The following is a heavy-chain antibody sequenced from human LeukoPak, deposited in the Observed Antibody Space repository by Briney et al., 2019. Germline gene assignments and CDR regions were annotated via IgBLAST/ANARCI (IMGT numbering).Heavy chain of an antibody. CDR2: ISGSGGST. CDR1: GFTFSSYA. V-gene: IGHV3-23*01. J-gene: IGHJ4*02. Sequence: PGGSLRLSCAASGFTFSSYAMSWVRQAPGKGLEWVSAISGSGGSTYYADSVKGRFTISRDNSKNSLYLQMNSLRAEDTAVYYCARTNIVEMATTPLLFFDYWGQGTLVTVSS. CDR3: ARTNIVEMATTPLLFFDY. D-gene: IGHD5-24*01.